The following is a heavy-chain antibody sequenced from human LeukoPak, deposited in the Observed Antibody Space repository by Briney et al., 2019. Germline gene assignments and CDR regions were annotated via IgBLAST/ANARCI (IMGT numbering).Heavy chain of an antibody. J-gene: IGHJ6*03. CDR3: ARVEEGYGSGRRENYYYYYMDV. D-gene: IGHD3-10*01. CDR2: TNHSGST. CDR1: GESFSGYY. V-gene: IGHV4-34*01. Sequence: PSETLSLTCAVYGESFSGYYWSWIRQPPGKGLEWIGETNHSGSTNYNPSLKSRVTISVDTSKNQFSLKLNSVTAADTAVYYCARVEEGYGSGRRENYYYYYMDVWGKGTTVTISS.